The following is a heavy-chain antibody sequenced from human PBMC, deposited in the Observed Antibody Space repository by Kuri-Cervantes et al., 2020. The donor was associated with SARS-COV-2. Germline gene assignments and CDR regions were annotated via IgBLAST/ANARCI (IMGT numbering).Heavy chain of an antibody. CDR2: ISGSGGST. CDR3: TTLTDY. Sequence: GESLKISCAASGFTFSSYSMNWVRQAPGKGLEWVSAISGSGGSTYYADSVKGRFTISRDNSKNTLYLQMNSLKTEDTAVYYCTTLTDYWGQGALVTVSS. D-gene: IGHD4/OR15-4a*01. J-gene: IGHJ4*02. V-gene: IGHV3-23*01. CDR1: GFTFSSYS.